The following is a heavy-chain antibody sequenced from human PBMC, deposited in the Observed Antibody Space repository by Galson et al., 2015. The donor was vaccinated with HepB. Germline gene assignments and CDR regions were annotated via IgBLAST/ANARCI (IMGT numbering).Heavy chain of an antibody. D-gene: IGHD6-13*01. Sequence: SVKVSCKASGYTFTGYYMHWVRQAPGQGLEWMGWINPNSGGTNYAQKFQGRVTMTRDTSISTAYMVLSRLRSDDTAVYYCARIAAAGHYYYCGMDVWGQGTTVTVSS. CDR3: ARIAAAGHYYYCGMDV. J-gene: IGHJ6*02. CDR2: INPNSGGT. CDR1: GYTFTGYY. V-gene: IGHV1-2*02.